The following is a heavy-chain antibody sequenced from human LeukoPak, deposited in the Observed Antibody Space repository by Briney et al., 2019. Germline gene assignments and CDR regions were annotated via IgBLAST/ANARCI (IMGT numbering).Heavy chain of an antibody. J-gene: IGHJ5*02. Sequence: PAETLSLTCAVSGASISSSNWWSWVRQPPGKGLEWIGEVYHRGTTNYNPSLKSRVTISLDESKNQFSLKLTSVTAADTAVYYCARGGVYYGSGSNWFDPWGQGSLVTVSS. CDR3: ARGGVYYGSGSNWFDP. D-gene: IGHD3-10*01. V-gene: IGHV4-4*02. CDR1: GASISSSNW. CDR2: VYHRGTT.